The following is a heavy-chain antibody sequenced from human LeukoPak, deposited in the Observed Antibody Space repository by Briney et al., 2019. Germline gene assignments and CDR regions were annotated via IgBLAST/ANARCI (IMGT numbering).Heavy chain of an antibody. V-gene: IGHV4-34*01. CDR1: GGSFSGYY. CDR2: INHSGST. D-gene: IGHD6-13*01. J-gene: IGHJ4*02. CDR3: ARHVRDPYSSTYGLFDY. Sequence: PSETLSLTCAVYGGSFSGYYWSWIRQPPGKGLEWIGEINHSGSTNYNPSLKSRVTISVDTSKNQFSLKLSSVTAADTAVYYCARHVRDPYSSTYGLFDYWGQGTLVTVSS.